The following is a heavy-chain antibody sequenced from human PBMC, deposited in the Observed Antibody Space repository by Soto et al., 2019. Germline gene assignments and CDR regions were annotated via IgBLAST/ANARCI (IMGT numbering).Heavy chain of an antibody. J-gene: IGHJ2*01. CDR3: AKDRRIQLNLWYFDL. D-gene: IGHD5-18*01. V-gene: IGHV3-23*01. CDR1: GFTFSTYA. Sequence: PGGSLRLSCAASGFTFSTYAMSWVRQAPGKGLEWVSVISGSGGDTYYADSVKGRFTISRDNSKNTLSLQMNSLRAEDTAVYYCAKDRRIQLNLWYFDLWGRGTLVTVSS. CDR2: ISGSGGDT.